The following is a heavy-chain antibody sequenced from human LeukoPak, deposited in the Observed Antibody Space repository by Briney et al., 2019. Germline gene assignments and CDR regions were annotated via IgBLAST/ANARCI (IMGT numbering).Heavy chain of an antibody. D-gene: IGHD3-10*01. V-gene: IGHV3-11*05. Sequence: GGSLRLSCAASGFKFSDYFMSWIRQAPGKGLEWVSYIRNSGGYTNYADSVKGRFTISRDDAKNSLYLQMDTLRVEDTAFYYCARVDRDVLSGHFFAPWGQGTLVTVSS. J-gene: IGHJ5*02. CDR3: ARVDRDVLSGHFFAP. CDR1: GFKFSDYF. CDR2: IRNSGGYT.